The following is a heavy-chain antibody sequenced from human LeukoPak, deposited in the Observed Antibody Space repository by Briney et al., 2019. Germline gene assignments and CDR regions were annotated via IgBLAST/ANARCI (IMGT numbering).Heavy chain of an antibody. CDR1: GFTFSSYA. CDR3: AKSCGDYRYYYYYYMDV. D-gene: IGHD2-21*02. V-gene: IGHV3-23*01. Sequence: GGSLRLSCAASGFTFSSYAMSWVRQAPGKGLEWVSAISGSGGSTYYADSVKGRFTISRDNSKNTLYLQMNSLRAEDTAVYYCAKSCGDYRYYYYYYMDVWGKGTPVTVSS. J-gene: IGHJ6*03. CDR2: ISGSGGST.